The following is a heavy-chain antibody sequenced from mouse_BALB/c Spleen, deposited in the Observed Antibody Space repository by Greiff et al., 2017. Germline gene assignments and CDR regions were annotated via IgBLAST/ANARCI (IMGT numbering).Heavy chain of an antibody. V-gene: IGHV2-9*02. CDR1: GFSLTSYC. CDR2: ILAGGST. D-gene: IGHD3-2*02. Sequence: VQLVESGPGLVAPSQCLSITCTVSGFSLTSYCVHWVRQPPGKGLVWLGVILAGGSTNYNSALMSRLSISKDNSKSQVFLKMNSLQTDDTAMYYCARDQAADWGEGTLVTV. J-gene: IGHJ3*01. CDR3: ARDQAAD.